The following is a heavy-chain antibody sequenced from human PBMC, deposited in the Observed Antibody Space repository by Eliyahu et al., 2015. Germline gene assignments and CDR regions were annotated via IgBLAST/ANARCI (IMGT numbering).Heavy chain of an antibody. J-gene: IGHJ6*04. D-gene: IGHD1-1*01. CDR3: ARHPSTAGTGTGYFYGMDV. CDR1: GDSISTSXNY. V-gene: IGHV4-39*01. Sequence: QLQLQESGPGLVKPSETLSLTXSVSGDSISTSXNYWGWIRQSPGMGLEWIGTIYYSGSTYYNPSLKSRVTISVDTSKNQFSVRLSSVTAADTAVYYCARHPSTAGTGTGYFYGMDVWGKGTTVTVSS. CDR2: IYYSGST.